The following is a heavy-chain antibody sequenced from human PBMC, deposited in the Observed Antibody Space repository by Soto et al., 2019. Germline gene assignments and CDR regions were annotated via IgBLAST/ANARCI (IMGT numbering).Heavy chain of an antibody. D-gene: IGHD6-19*01. CDR3: AREGAGTDY. J-gene: IGHJ4*02. Sequence: EVQLVESGGGLVQPGGSLRLSCAASGFTVSSNYMSWFRKSPGKGLGWVSVIYIGGSTYYADSVKGGFTISRHNSKNTLYLQMNRLRAEDTAVYYCAREGAGTDYWGQGTLVTVSS. CDR2: IYIGGST. CDR1: GFTVSSNY. V-gene: IGHV3-53*04.